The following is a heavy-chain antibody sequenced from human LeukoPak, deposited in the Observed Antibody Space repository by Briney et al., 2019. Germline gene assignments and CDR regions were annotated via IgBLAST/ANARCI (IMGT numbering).Heavy chain of an antibody. Sequence: SETLSLTCAVSGYSISSGYYWGWIRQPPGKGLEWIGSIYHGGSTYYNPSLQSRVTISVDTSKNQFSLKLSSVTAADTAVYYCAGAPGGYYFDSWGQGTLVTVSS. D-gene: IGHD3-10*01. CDR3: AGAPGGYYFDS. CDR2: IYHGGST. V-gene: IGHV4-38-2*01. CDR1: GYSISSGYY. J-gene: IGHJ4*02.